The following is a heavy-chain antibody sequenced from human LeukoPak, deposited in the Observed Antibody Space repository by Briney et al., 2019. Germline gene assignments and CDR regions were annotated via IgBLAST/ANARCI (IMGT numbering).Heavy chain of an antibody. V-gene: IGHV3-23*01. CDR3: AKAGCTSTSCYNNN. Sequence: GGPLRLSCAASGFIFSTYAMSWVRQAPGKRLEWVSVISWSGDNTYYADSVKGRFTISRDNSKNTLYLQMNSLRAEDTALYYCAKAGCTSTSCYNNNWGQGTLVTVSS. CDR2: ISWSGDNT. D-gene: IGHD2-2*02. J-gene: IGHJ4*02. CDR1: GFIFSTYA.